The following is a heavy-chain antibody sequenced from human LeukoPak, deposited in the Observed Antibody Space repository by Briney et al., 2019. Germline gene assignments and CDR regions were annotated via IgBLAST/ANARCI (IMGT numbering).Heavy chain of an antibody. CDR2: ICSSSSYI. J-gene: IGHJ4*02. D-gene: IGHD5-18*01. CDR3: ARGTPPRWIQLWTDFDY. Sequence: GGALRLSCAAPGFTFRSYSMNWGRPAPGEGLGGGSSICSSSSYIYYADSVKGRFTISRDNAKNSLYLQMNSLRAEDTAVYYCARGTPPRWIQLWTDFDYWGQGTLVTVSS. CDR1: GFTFRSYS. V-gene: IGHV3-21*01.